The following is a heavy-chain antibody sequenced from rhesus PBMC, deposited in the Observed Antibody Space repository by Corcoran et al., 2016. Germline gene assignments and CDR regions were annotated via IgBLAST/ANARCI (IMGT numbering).Heavy chain of an antibody. V-gene: IGHV3S5*01. CDR1: GFTFSSYG. Sequence: EVQLVESGGGLVQPGGSLRLSCAASGFTFSSYGMSWVRQAPGKGLEWVSYISNGGGSTDYADSVKGRFTSSRDNSKNTLSLQMNSLRAEDTAVYYCAKERRYSGPFDYWGQGVLVTVSS. J-gene: IGHJ4*01. D-gene: IGHD5-24*01. CDR2: ISNGGGST. CDR3: AKERRYSGPFDY.